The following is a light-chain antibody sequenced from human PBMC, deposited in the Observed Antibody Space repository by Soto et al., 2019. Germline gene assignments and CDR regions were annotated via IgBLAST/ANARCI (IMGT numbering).Light chain of an antibody. CDR3: CSYAGSSTRVV. CDR1: SSDVGSYNL. J-gene: IGLJ2*01. CDR2: EGS. V-gene: IGLV2-23*01. Sequence: QSALTQPASASGSPGQSITISCTGTSSDVGSYNLVSWYQQHPGKAPKLMNYEGSQRPSGVSNRFSGSKSGNTASLTISGLQAEDEADYYCCSYAGSSTRVVFGGGTKLTVL.